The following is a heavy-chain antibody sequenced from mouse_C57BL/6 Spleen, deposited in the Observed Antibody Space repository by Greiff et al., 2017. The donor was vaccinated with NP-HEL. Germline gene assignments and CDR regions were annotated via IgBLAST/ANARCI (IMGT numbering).Heavy chain of an antibody. Sequence: EVKLVESGGGLVKPGGSLKLSCAASGFTFSDSGMHWVRQAPEKGLEWVAYISSGSSTIYYADTVKGRFTISRDNAKNTLFLQMTSLRSEDTAMYYCARLGHYAMDYWGQGTSVTVSS. CDR3: ARLGHYAMDY. CDR2: ISSGSSTI. V-gene: IGHV5-17*03. CDR1: GFTFSDSG. J-gene: IGHJ4*01.